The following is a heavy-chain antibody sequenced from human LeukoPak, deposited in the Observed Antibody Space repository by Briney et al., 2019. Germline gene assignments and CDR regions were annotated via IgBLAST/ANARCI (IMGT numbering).Heavy chain of an antibody. D-gene: IGHD1-26*01. V-gene: IGHV1-2*02. Sequence: GASAKVSCKASGYTFTGYYMHWVRQAPGQGLEWMGWINPNSGGTNYAQKFQGRVTMTRDMSTTTDYMELSSLRSEDTAVYYCARDNSVGDVAWWFDPWGQGTLVTVSS. J-gene: IGHJ5*02. CDR2: INPNSGGT. CDR1: GYTFTGYY. CDR3: ARDNSVGDVAWWFDP.